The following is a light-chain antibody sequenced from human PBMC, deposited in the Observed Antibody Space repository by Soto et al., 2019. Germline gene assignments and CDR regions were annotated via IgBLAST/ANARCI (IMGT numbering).Light chain of an antibody. V-gene: IGKV1-39*01. J-gene: IGKJ4*01. Sequence: DIQMTQSPSSLSASVGDRVTITCRASQSISSFLNWYQHRPGKAPKLLIYSASTLQTGVPPRFSGSGSGTDFTPTISSLQPEDFAVYYCQQSYSTLTFGGGTKVEIK. CDR1: QSISSF. CDR3: QQSYSTLT. CDR2: SAS.